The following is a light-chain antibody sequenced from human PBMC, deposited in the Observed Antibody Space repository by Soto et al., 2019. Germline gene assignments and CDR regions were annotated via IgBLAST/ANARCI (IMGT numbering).Light chain of an antibody. J-gene: IGKJ4*01. CDR2: AAS. Sequence: EIVLTQSPGTLSLSPGERAILSCRASQSVSSSFLAWYQQKPGQAPSLLIYAASSRASGIPDRFSGSGSGTDFTLTISRLEPEDFAVYYCQQYGGSPLTFGGGTKVEIK. V-gene: IGKV3-20*01. CDR3: QQYGGSPLT. CDR1: QSVSSSF.